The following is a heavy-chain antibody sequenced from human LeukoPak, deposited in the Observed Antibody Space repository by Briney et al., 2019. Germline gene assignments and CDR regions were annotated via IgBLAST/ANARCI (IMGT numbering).Heavy chain of an antibody. CDR1: GFTFSSYG. CDR3: AKCYDFWSGYFNPLDY. D-gene: IGHD3-3*01. CDR2: ISGSGGST. Sequence: GGSLRLSCAASGFTFSSYGMSWVRQAPGKGLEWVSAISGSGGSTYYADSVKGRFTISRDNSKNTLYLQMNSLRAEDTAVYYCAKCYDFWSGYFNPLDYWGQGTLVTVSS. J-gene: IGHJ4*02. V-gene: IGHV3-23*01.